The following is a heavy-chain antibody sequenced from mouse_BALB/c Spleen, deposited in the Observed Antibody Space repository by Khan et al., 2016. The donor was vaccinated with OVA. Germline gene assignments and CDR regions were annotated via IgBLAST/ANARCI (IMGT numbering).Heavy chain of an antibody. Sequence: QIQLVQSGPELKKPGETVKISCKASGYTPTNYGMNWVKQAPGKGLKWMGWINTYTGESTYADDFKGRFAFSLETSASTAFLQINNLKNEDMATYFCSRPPYFSYVMVYWGQGTSVTVSS. J-gene: IGHJ4*01. D-gene: IGHD2-10*01. V-gene: IGHV9-1*02. CDR2: INTYTGES. CDR1: GYTPTNYG. CDR3: SRPPYFSYVMVY.